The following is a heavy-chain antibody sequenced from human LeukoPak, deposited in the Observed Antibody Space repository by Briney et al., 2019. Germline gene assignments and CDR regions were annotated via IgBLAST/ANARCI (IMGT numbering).Heavy chain of an antibody. D-gene: IGHD3-22*01. CDR3: ARGGSYFDISGYYFY. Sequence: GGSLRLSCATSGFTFSSYGMTWVRQAPGKGLEWVSSISASGDNTYYADSVKGRFTFSRDNSKNTLYLQMNSLRTEDTAVYYCARGGSYFDISGYYFYWGQGTLVTVSS. V-gene: IGHV3-23*01. CDR2: ISASGDNT. CDR1: GFTFSSYG. J-gene: IGHJ4*02.